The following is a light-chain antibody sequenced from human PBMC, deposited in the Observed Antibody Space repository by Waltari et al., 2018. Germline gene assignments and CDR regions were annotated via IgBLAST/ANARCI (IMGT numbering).Light chain of an antibody. V-gene: IGLV2-23*01. J-gene: IGLJ3*02. CDR1: SSDVGRYNL. CDR3: SSYATTSTWV. CDR2: EGM. Sequence: QSALTQPASVSGSPGQSITISCTGTSSDVGRYNLVSWSQPHPGKAPNLIIYEGMARPLGVSHRCSGSKSGNTASLTISGLQAEDEADYSCSSYATTSTWVFGGGTKLTVL.